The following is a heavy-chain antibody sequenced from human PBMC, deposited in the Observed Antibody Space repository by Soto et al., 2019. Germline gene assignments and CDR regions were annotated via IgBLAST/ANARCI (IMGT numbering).Heavy chain of an antibody. J-gene: IGHJ5*02. Sequence: AASVKVSCKASGFTFTSSAVQWVRQARGQRLEWIGWIGVGSGNRHYAQKFQERVTITRDMSTNTAYMELSSLRSEDTAVYYCAALGVNFDPWGQGTLATVSS. CDR1: GFTFTSSA. V-gene: IGHV1-58*01. CDR2: IGVGSGNR. CDR3: AALGVNFDP. D-gene: IGHD2-8*01.